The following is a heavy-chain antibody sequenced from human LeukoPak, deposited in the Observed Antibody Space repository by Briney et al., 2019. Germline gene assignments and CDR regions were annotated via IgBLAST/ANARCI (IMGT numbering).Heavy chain of an antibody. V-gene: IGHV3-9*03. CDR2: ISWNSGSI. D-gene: IGHD3-10*01. CDR3: AKGYGSGSYHLDY. CDR1: GFTFSSYE. Sequence: PGGSLRLSCAASGFTFSSYEMNWVRQAPGKGLEWVSGISWNSGSIGYADSVKGRFTISRDNAKNSLYLQMNSLRGEDMALYYCAKGYGSGSYHLDYWGQGTLVTVSS. J-gene: IGHJ4*02.